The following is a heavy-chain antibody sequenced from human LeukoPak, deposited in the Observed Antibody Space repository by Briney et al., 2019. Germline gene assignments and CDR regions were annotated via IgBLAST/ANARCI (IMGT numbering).Heavy chain of an antibody. CDR2: ISGSGKYI. Sequence: GGSLRLSCAASEFTFSSYNMNWVRQAPGKGLEWVSCISGSGKYIYYADSVKGRFTISRDNAKNSLYLQMNSLRAEDTAVYYCAREPFWSGYYSNLHFDYWGQGTLVTVSS. J-gene: IGHJ4*02. V-gene: IGHV3-21*01. D-gene: IGHD3-3*01. CDR3: AREPFWSGYYSNLHFDY. CDR1: EFTFSSYN.